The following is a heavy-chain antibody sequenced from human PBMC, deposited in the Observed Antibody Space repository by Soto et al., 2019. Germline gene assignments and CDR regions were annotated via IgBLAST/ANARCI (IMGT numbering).Heavy chain of an antibody. V-gene: IGHV1-2*04. D-gene: IGHD1-1*01. CDR3: ASERRTKHNWFDP. J-gene: IGHJ5*02. CDR2: INPNSGGT. CDR1: GYTFTGYY. Sequence: ASVKVSCKASGYTFTGYYMHWVRQAPGQGLEWMVWINPNSGGTNYAQRFQGWVTMTRDTSISTAYMELSRLRSDDTAVYYCASERRTKHNWFDPWGQGTLVTVSS.